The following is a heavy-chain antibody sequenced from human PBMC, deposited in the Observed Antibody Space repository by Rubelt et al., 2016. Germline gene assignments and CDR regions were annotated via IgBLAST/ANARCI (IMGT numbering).Heavy chain of an antibody. CDR2: IYYTGRP. CDR3: ARGWYSSGWRYYFDY. J-gene: IGHJ4*02. CDR1: GGSISSYY. D-gene: IGHD6-19*01. Sequence: QLQLQESGPGLVKPSETLSLTCTVSGGSISSYYWSWFRQPPGKGPEWIGYIYYTGRPTYNTSLKSRVTISVDTSKNQFSLKLDSVTAADTAVYYCARGWYSSGWRYYFDYWGQGTLVTVSS. V-gene: IGHV4-59*08.